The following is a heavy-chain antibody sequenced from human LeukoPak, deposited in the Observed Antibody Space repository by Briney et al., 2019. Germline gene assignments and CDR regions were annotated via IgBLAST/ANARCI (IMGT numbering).Heavy chain of an antibody. CDR1: GFTFSSYA. CDR2: ISYDGSNK. V-gene: IGHV3-30-3*01. CDR3: ARDFQHYYDSSGYYDY. J-gene: IGHJ4*02. D-gene: IGHD3-22*01. Sequence: GGSLRLSCAASGFTFSSYAMHWVRQAPGKGLEWVAVISYDGSNKYYADSVKGRFTISRDNSKNTLYLQMNSLRAEDTAVYCCARDFQHYYDSSGYYDYWGQGTLVTVSS.